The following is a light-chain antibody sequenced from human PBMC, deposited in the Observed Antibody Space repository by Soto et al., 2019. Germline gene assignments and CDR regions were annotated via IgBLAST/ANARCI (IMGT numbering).Light chain of an antibody. CDR1: QDISSY. CDR3: QQVHDYPIT. J-gene: IGKJ4*01. Sequence: DIQLAQSPSFLSASVGDRVTVTCRSSQDISSYLAWYQQKPGKAPKVLIYGASTLQSGVTPRFGGSGSGTAFTLTISSLQTEDFASYYCQQVHDYPITFGGGTKVEI. CDR2: GAS. V-gene: IGKV1-9*01.